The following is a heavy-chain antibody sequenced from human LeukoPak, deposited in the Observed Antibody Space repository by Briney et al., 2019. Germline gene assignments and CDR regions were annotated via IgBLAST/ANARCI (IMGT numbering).Heavy chain of an antibody. Sequence: GGSLRLPCAASGFTFSNYDVHWVRQATGKGLEWVSGIGTAGDTYYPDSVKGRFTISRENAKNSLYLQMNSLRAEDTAVYYCARDRPDYGAERFAYWGQGTLVTVSS. D-gene: IGHD4-17*01. CDR1: GFTFSNYD. J-gene: IGHJ4*02. CDR3: ARDRPDYGAERFAY. CDR2: IGTAGDT. V-gene: IGHV3-13*01.